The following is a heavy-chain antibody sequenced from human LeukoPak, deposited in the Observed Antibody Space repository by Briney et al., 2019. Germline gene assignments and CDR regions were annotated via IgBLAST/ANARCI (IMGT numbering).Heavy chain of an antibody. V-gene: IGHV4-39*01. CDR3: ARPSAMATIMAYWYFDL. Sequence: MTSETLSLTCTVSGGSISSSSYYWGWIRQPPGKGLEWIGSIYYSGSTYYNPSLKSRVTISVDTSKNQFSLKLSSVTAAGTAVYYCARPSAMATIMAYWYFDLWGRGTLVTVSS. J-gene: IGHJ2*01. CDR1: GGSISSSSYY. D-gene: IGHD5-24*01. CDR2: IYYSGST.